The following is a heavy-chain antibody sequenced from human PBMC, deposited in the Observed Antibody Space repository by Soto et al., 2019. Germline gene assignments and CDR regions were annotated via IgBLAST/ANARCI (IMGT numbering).Heavy chain of an antibody. CDR2: IYYSGST. J-gene: IGHJ5*02. V-gene: IGHV4-59*01. CDR3: AKTPYSGYLWFDP. CDR1: GGSISSYY. Sequence: ETLSLTCTVSGGSISSYYWSWIRQPPGKGLEWIGYIYYSGSTNYNPSLKSRVTISVDTSKKQFSLKLSAVTAADTAVYYCAKTPYSGYLWFDPWGQGTLVTVSS. D-gene: IGHD3-22*01.